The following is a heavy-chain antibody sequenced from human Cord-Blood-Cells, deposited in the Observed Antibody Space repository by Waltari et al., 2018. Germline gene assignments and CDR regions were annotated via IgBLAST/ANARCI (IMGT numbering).Heavy chain of an antibody. D-gene: IGHD2-21*01. CDR3: ARDRCGGDCSSPDWYFDL. CDR2: IIPILGIA. V-gene: IGHV1-69*08. J-gene: IGHJ2*01. Sequence: QVQLVQSGAEVKKPGSSVKVSCKASGGTFSSYTISWVRQGPGTGLEWMGRIIPILGIANYAQKFQGRVTITADKSTSTAYMELSSLRSEDTAVYYCARDRCGGDCSSPDWYFDLWGRGTLVTVSS. CDR1: GGTFSSYT.